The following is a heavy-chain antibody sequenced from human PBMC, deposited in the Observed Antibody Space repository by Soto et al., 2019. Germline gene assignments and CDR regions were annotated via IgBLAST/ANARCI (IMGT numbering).Heavy chain of an antibody. CDR3: PRNMDYYYGPGSGNGHGV. D-gene: IGHD3-10*01. V-gene: IGHV1-2*02. CDR1: GYTFTAYY. J-gene: IGHJ6*02. CDR2: INPKFGDT. Sequence: QVQLVQSGAEVKEPGDSVRVSCEASGYTFTAYYIHWVRQAPGQGLEWMGWINPKFGDTTYAQDFQGRVSMPRDMSISTVYMELSRLTSDDTAIYYCPRNMDYYYGPGSGNGHGVWGQGTTVTVFS.